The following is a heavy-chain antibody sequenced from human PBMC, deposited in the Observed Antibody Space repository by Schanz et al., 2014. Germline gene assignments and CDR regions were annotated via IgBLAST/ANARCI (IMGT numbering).Heavy chain of an antibody. Sequence: QVQLVQSGAEVKKPGASVKVSCQASGYTFTGYYMHWVRQAPGQGLEWMGQINPNSGATIYAQNFQGRVTMTRDTSISTAYMELSRLRSDDTAVYYCASDTMGGNFVLDVWGQGTTVTVTS. D-gene: IGHD3-10*01. V-gene: IGHV1-2*06. CDR3: ASDTMGGNFVLDV. CDR1: GYTFTGYY. CDR2: INPNSGAT. J-gene: IGHJ6*02.